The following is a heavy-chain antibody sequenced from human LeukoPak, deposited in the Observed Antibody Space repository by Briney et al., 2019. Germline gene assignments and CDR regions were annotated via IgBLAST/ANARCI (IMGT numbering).Heavy chain of an antibody. CDR3: AKGPTVITQFDY. CDR1: GFTFSGYA. D-gene: IGHD4-23*01. J-gene: IGHJ4*02. V-gene: IGHV3-23*01. Sequence: GGSLRLSCAASGFTFSGYAMSWVRQAPGKGLEWVSAISGSGGSTYYADSVKGRFTISRDNSKNTLYLQMNSLRAEDTAVYYCAKGPTVITQFDYWGQGTLVTVSS. CDR2: ISGSGGST.